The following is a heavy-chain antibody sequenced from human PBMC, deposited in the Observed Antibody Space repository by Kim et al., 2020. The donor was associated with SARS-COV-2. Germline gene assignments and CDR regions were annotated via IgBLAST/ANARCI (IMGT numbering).Heavy chain of an antibody. J-gene: IGHJ6*02. V-gene: IGHV1-69*02. CDR2: IIPILGIA. CDR1: GGTFSSYT. CDR3: ARVLEDIVVVPAKTPSLGGRGYGMDV. Sequence: ASVKVSCKASGGTFSSYTISWVRQAPGQGLEWMGRIIPILGIANYAQKFQGRVTITADKSTSTAYMELSSLRSEDTAVYYCARVLEDIVVVPAKTPSLGGRGYGMDVWGQGTTVTVSS. D-gene: IGHD2-2*01.